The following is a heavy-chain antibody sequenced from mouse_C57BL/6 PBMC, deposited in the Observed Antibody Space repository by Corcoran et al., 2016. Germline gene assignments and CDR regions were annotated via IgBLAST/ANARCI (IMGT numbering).Heavy chain of an antibody. Sequence: QSQLVQSGPELKEPGDTVKNSCKASGCTFTTYGMSWVKQAPGKGLKWMGWINAYSGVPTYADDFKGRFAFSLETSASTAYLQINNLKNEDTATNFCARGGGRQLRLLYYFDYWGQGTTLTVSS. CDR2: INAYSGVP. V-gene: IGHV9-3*01. J-gene: IGHJ2*01. CDR1: GCTFTTYG. CDR3: ARGGGRQLRLLYYFDY. D-gene: IGHD3-2*02.